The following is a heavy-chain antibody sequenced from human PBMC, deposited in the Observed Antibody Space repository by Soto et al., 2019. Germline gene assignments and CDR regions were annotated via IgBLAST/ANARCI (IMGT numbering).Heavy chain of an antibody. CDR3: ARGDSTGYYPY. J-gene: IGHJ4*01. Sequence: VSGPTLVNPTPTRTLTCTFSGFSFSTRGVGVGWIRQPPGKALEWLALIYWDDGKRYSPSLKSRLTITKDTSKNQVALTMTNMDPVDTATYFCARGDSTGYYPYWGHGTLVTVSS. CDR1: GFSFSTRGVG. V-gene: IGHV2-5*02. CDR2: IYWDDGK. D-gene: IGHD3-22*01.